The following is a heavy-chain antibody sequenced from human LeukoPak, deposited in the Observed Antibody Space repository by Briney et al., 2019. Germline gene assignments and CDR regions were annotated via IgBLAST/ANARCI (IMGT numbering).Heavy chain of an antibody. V-gene: IGHV1-46*01. CDR3: ARDRQITMIVENAFDI. J-gene: IGHJ3*02. CDR1: GYTFTSYY. D-gene: IGHD3-22*01. CDR2: INPSGGST. Sequence: ASVKVSCKASGYTFTSYYMHWVRQAPGQGLEWMGIINPSGGSTSYAQKFQGRVTMTRDTSTSTVYMGLSSLRSEDTAVYYCARDRQITMIVENAFDIWGQGTMVTVSS.